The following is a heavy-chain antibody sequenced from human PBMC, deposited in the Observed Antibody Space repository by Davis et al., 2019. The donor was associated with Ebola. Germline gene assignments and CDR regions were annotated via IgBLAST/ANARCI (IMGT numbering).Heavy chain of an antibody. Sequence: ASVKVSCKASGYTFTSYDINWVRQAPGQGPEWMGWMNPNSGNTGYAQKFQGRVTMTRDTSIGTAYMELSSRRYEDTAVYYCARGPSYRSSKWDWFDPWGQGTLVTVSS. CDR1: GYTFTSYD. CDR3: ARGPSYRSSKWDWFDP. D-gene: IGHD6-6*01. V-gene: IGHV1-8*01. J-gene: IGHJ5*02. CDR2: MNPNSGNT.